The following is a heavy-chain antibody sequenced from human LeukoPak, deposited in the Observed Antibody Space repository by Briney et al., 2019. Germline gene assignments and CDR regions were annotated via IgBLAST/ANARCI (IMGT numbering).Heavy chain of an antibody. CDR1: GFIFSNYA. J-gene: IGHJ4*02. V-gene: IGHV3-30-3*01. Sequence: GGSLRLSCAASGFIFSNYAMHWVRQAPGKGLEWVAIISYDGGNRYYADSVKDRFTIPRDNSKSTPYLQMNSLRAEDTAIYYCARVDSSGWYWYSFDDWGQGTLVTVSS. CDR2: ISYDGGNR. D-gene: IGHD6-19*01. CDR3: ARVDSSGWYWYSFDD.